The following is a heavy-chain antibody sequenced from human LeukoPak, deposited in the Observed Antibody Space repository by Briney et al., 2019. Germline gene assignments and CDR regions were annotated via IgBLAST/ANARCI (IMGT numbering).Heavy chain of an antibody. V-gene: IGHV3-7*01. CDR2: IKQDGSEK. CDR3: ARDWGLRLGLDY. Sequence: GGSLRLSCAASGFTFSSAWMSWVRQAPGKGLEWVANIKQDGSEKYYVDSVKGRLTISRDNAKNSLYLQMNSLRAEDTAVYYCARDWGLRLGLDYWGQGTLVTVRS. CDR1: GFTFSSAW. D-gene: IGHD3-16*01. J-gene: IGHJ4*02.